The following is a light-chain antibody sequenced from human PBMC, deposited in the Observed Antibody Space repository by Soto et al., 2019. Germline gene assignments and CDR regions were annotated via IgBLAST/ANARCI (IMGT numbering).Light chain of an antibody. V-gene: IGKV1-6*01. J-gene: IGKJ3*01. Sequence: AIQMTQSPSSLSASGGDRVTITCRASQGIRNDLGWYQQKPGKAPKLLIYSASNLQSGVPSRFSGSGSCTDFTLTISSLQPEDFATYYCLQDYNYPLTFGPGTKVYIK. CDR3: LQDYNYPLT. CDR2: SAS. CDR1: QGIRND.